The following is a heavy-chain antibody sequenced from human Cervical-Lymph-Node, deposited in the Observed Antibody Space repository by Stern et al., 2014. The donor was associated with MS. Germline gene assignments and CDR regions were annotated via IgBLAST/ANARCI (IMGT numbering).Heavy chain of an antibody. CDR1: GFIFSHYG. CDR2: LSYDGNNN. CDR3: ARDSAPYSYRWSFDN. Sequence: VQLVESGGGVVQPRRSLRLSCTASGFIFSHYGMHWVRQPPGKGLEWVAILSYDGNNNYDADSVKGRFTISRDTSKNTLYLQMNILRTEDTAIYYCARDSAPYSYRWSFDNWGQGTLVTVSS. D-gene: IGHD5-18*01. J-gene: IGHJ4*02. V-gene: IGHV3-33*08.